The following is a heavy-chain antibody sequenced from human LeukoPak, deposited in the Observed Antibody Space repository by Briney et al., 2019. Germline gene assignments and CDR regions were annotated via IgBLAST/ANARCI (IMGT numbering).Heavy chain of an antibody. J-gene: IGHJ4*02. D-gene: IGHD5-18*01. CDR2: FDPEDGET. CDR1: GYTLTELS. CDR3: APGGYSYGSLFDY. Sequence: ASVKVSCKVSGYTLTELSMHWVRQAPGKGLEWMGGFDPEDGETIYAQKFQGRVTMTEDTSTDTAYMELSSLRSEDTAVYYCAPGGYSYGSLFDYWGQATLVTVSS. V-gene: IGHV1-24*01.